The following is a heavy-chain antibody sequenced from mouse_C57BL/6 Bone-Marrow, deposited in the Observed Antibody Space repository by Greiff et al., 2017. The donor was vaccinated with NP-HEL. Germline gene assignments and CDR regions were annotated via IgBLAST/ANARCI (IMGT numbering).Heavy chain of an antibody. CDR1: GFTFSDYY. J-gene: IGHJ3*01. V-gene: IGHV5-12*01. CDR2: ISNGGGST. D-gene: IGHD6-1*01. Sequence: DVMLVESGGGLVQPGGSLKLSCAASGFTFSDYYMYWVRQTPEKRLEWVAYISNGGGSTYYPDTVKGRFTISRDNAKNTLYLQMSRLKSEDTAMYYCARCPYWGQGTLVTVSA. CDR3: ARCPY.